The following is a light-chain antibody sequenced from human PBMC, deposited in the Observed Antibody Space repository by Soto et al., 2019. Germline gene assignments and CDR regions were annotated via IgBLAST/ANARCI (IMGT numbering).Light chain of an antibody. CDR2: GAS. Sequence: EIFLTHSPGPLSLSPGKRATFSSEPTESISSSYLAWYQQKPGQAPRLLIYGASSRATGIPDRFSGSGSGTDFTLTISRLEPEDFAVYYCQQYGSSPPWTFGQGTKVDIK. CDR1: ESISSSY. V-gene: IGKV3-20*01. CDR3: QQYGSSPPWT. J-gene: IGKJ1*01.